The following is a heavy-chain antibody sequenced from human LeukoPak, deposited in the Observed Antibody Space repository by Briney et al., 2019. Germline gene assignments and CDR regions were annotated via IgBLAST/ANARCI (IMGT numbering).Heavy chain of an antibody. D-gene: IGHD3-22*01. Sequence: GGSLRLSCAASGFTFSTYNMNWVRRAPGKGLEWVSSISRSSTYIYYADSVKGRFTISRDNAKNSLYLQMNSLRAEDTAVYYCARALATTHYYDSSGYHDAFDIWGQGTMVTVSS. CDR2: ISRSSTYI. J-gene: IGHJ3*02. CDR3: ARALATTHYYDSSGYHDAFDI. CDR1: GFTFSTYN. V-gene: IGHV3-21*01.